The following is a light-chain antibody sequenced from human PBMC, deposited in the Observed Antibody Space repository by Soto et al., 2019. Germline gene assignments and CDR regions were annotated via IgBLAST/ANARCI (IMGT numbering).Light chain of an antibody. CDR3: AAWDESLSGVV. J-gene: IGLJ3*02. V-gene: IGLV1-47*01. Sequence: QSVLTQPPSASGTRGQRVTISCSGSSSNIGSNYVYWYQQLPGTAPKLLIYRNDQRPSGVPDRFSGSKSGTSASLAISGLRSDDEADYYCAAWDESLSGVVFGGGTKVTVL. CDR1: SSNIGSNY. CDR2: RND.